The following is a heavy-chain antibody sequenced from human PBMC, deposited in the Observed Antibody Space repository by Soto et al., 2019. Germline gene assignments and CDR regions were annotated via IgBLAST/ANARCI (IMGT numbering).Heavy chain of an antibody. CDR1: GFTFGSYS. CDR2: ISSSSSTI. J-gene: IGHJ4*02. CDR3: ARDPGYSYVPPAY. D-gene: IGHD5-18*01. V-gene: IGHV3-48*01. Sequence: EVQLVESGGGLVQPGGSLRLSCAASGFTFGSYSMNWVRQAPGKGLEWVSYISSSSSTIYYADSVKGRFTISRDNAKNPLYLQRNSLEAGEPAVYYCARDPGYSYVPPAYGGQGPLVT.